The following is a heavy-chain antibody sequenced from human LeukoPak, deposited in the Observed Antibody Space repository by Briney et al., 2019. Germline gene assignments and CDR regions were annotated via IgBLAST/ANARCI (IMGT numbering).Heavy chain of an antibody. CDR3: ARHGSRYSSSPDHAFDI. CDR2: ISTGSSSTI. CDR1: GFTFSSYS. D-gene: IGHD6-19*01. J-gene: IGHJ3*02. Sequence: GGSLRLSCAASGFTFSSYSMHWVRQAPGKGLEWVSYISTGSSSTICYADSVKGRFTISRDNAKNSLYLQMNSLGDEDTAVYYCARHGSRYSSSPDHAFDIWGQGTMVTVSS. V-gene: IGHV3-48*02.